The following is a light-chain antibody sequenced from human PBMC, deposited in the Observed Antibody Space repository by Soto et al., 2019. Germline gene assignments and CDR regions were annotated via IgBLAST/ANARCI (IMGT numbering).Light chain of an antibody. V-gene: IGKV1-27*01. Sequence: DIQLTQSPSFLSASVGDRVSITCRARQCISSYLAWYQQKPGKATKLLIYAASTLQAGVPSRFSGSGSRTDFTLTISILQAEDVAAYYCQKYNSAPLTFGGGTKVDI. CDR3: QKYNSAPLT. CDR2: AAS. CDR1: QCISSY. J-gene: IGKJ4*01.